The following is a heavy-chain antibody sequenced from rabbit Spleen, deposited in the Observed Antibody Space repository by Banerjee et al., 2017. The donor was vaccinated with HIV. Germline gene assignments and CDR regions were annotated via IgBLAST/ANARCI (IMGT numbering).Heavy chain of an antibody. CDR2: IYTGSSGST. Sequence: QSLEESGGGLVQPEGSLTLTCTASGFSFSSRYYMCWVRQAPGKGLEWIGCIYTGSSGSTYYASWAKGRFTISKTSSTTVTLQVTSLTAADTATYFCARDTSSSFSSYGMDLWGPGTLVTVS. V-gene: IGHV1S40*01. J-gene: IGHJ6*01. D-gene: IGHD1-1*01. CDR1: GFSFSSRYY. CDR3: ARDTSSSFSSYGMDL.